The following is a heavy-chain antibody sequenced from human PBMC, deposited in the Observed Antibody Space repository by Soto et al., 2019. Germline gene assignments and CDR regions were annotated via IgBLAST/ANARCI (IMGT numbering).Heavy chain of an antibody. J-gene: IGHJ4*02. D-gene: IGHD5-18*01. CDR1: GYTFTSYG. V-gene: IGHV1-18*01. CDR2: INAYNGNT. CDR3: ARDVGYGLIDY. Sequence: ASVKVSCKASGYTFTSYGISWVRQAPGQGLEWMGWINAYNGNTNYAQKFQGGVTMTTDTSTSTAYMELRSLRSDDTAVYYCARDVGYGLIDYWGQGTLVTVSS.